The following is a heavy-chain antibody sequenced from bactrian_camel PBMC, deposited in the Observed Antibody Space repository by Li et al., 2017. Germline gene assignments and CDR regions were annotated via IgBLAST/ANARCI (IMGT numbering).Heavy chain of an antibody. V-gene: IGHV3S55*01. Sequence: VQLVESGGGSVQAGGSLRLSCTASGLTFDDSDMGWYRQAPGNECELVSTISSDGSTYYRDSVKGRFTISHDNAKKTAYLQMNTLKPEDSGMYYCAAELRPDYVLQVRNILRPNGYNRWGRGTQVTVS. CDR2: ISSDGST. CDR1: GLTFDDSD. CDR3: AAELRPDYVLQVRNILRPNGYNR. D-gene: IGHD4*01. J-gene: IGHJ4*01.